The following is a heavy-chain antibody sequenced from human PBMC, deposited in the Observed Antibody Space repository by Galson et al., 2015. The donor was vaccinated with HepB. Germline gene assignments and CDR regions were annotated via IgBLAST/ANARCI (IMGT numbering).Heavy chain of an antibody. CDR3: ARRTMKPRDAFDI. Sequence: SLRLSCAASGFTFSSYSMNWVRQAPGKGLEWVSSISSSSSYIYYADSVKGRFTISRDNAKNSLYLQMNSLRAEDTAVYYCARRTMKPRDAFDIWGQGTMVTVSS. V-gene: IGHV3-21*01. CDR2: ISSSSSYI. J-gene: IGHJ3*02. D-gene: IGHD3-3*01. CDR1: GFTFSSYS.